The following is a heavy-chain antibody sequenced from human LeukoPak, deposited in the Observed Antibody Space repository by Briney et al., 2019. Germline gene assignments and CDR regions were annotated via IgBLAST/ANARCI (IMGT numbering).Heavy chain of an antibody. CDR2: IYYSGST. CDR3: ARGRKQQQLLSQDFDY. CDR1: GGSISSYY. Sequence: PSETLSLTCTVSGGSISSYYWSWIRQPPGKGLEWIGYIYYSGSTNYNPSLKSRVTISVDTSKNQFSLKLSSVTAADTAVYYCARGRKQQQLLSQDFDYWGQGTLVTVSS. J-gene: IGHJ4*02. D-gene: IGHD6-13*01. V-gene: IGHV4-59*01.